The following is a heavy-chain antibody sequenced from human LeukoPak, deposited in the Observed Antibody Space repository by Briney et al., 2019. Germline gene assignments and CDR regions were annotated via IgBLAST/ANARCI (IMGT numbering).Heavy chain of an antibody. Sequence: RGSLRLSCAASGFTFSDFYMSWIRKDPGKGLEWVSYIGSSGTPIYYADSVKGRFTISRDNAKNSLYLQMNTLRAEDTAVYYCTRDRWGKYYFDYWGLGTLVTVSS. CDR3: TRDRWGKYYFDY. CDR1: GFTFSDFY. J-gene: IGHJ4*02. CDR2: IGSSGTPI. V-gene: IGHV3-11*01. D-gene: IGHD7-27*01.